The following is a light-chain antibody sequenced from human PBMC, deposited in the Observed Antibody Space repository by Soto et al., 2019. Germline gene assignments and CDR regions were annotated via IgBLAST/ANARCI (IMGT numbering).Light chain of an antibody. CDR3: CSYAGRDIYVL. CDR1: SSDVGAYNY. V-gene: IGLV2-11*01. CDR2: DVT. Sequence: QSALTQPRSVSGSPGQSVAISCTGTSSDVGAYNYVSWYQQHPSKAPKFLIYDVTKRPSGVPDRFSGSKSGNTASLTISGLQAEDEADYYCCSYAGRDIYVLFGGGTKLTVL. J-gene: IGLJ3*02.